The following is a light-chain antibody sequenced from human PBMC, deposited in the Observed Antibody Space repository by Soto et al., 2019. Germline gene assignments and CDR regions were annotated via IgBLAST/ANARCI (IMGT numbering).Light chain of an antibody. CDR3: XXXXXLPLT. Sequence: DIVMTQTPLSLSVTPGQPASISCKSSQSLLHSDGKTYLYWYLQKPGQPPQLLIYEVSNRFSGVPDRFSGGGSGTDFTLRFSRVXAEXXXXXXXXXXXXLPLTFGGGTKVEIK. CDR1: QSLLHSDGKTY. J-gene: IGKJ4*01. CDR2: EVS. V-gene: IGKV2D-29*01.